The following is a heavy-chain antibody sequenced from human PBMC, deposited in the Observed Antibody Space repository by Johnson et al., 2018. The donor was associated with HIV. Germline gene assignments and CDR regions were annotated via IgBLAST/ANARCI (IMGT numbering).Heavy chain of an antibody. CDR1: GFTFSSYG. CDR2: ISYDGSDK. J-gene: IGHJ3*02. V-gene: IGHV3-30*18. D-gene: IGHD2-21*01. Sequence: QVQLVESGGGVVQPGRSLRLSCAASGFTFSSYGMHWVRQAPGKGLEWVAVISYDGSDKYYADSVQGRFPISRDNSKNTLYLHMNSLRAADTAVYYCAKGPQSIATPDAFDIWGQGTMVTVSS. CDR3: AKGPQSIATPDAFDI.